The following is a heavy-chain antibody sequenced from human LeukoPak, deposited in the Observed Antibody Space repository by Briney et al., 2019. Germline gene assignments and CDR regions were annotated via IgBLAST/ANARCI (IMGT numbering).Heavy chain of an antibody. CDR2: ISSSSSSI. CDR1: GFTFSSYS. V-gene: IGHV3-48*01. D-gene: IGHD3-9*01. J-gene: IGHJ5*02. Sequence: PGGSLRLSCAASGFTFSSYSMNWVRQAPGKGLEWLSYISSSSSSIYYADSVKGRFTISRDNAKNSLYLQMNSLRAEDTAVYYCARANDILTGPNWFDPWGQGTLVTVSS. CDR3: ARANDILTGPNWFDP.